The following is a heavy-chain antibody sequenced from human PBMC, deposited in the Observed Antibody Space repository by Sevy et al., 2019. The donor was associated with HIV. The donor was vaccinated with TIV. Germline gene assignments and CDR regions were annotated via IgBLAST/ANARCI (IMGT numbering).Heavy chain of an antibody. V-gene: IGHV4-4*07. J-gene: IGHJ5*02. CDR1: GDSISNYY. CDR2: IYSSGRT. CDR3: ARELRRTIFGDLSPWFDP. D-gene: IGHD3-3*01. Sequence: SETLSLTCTVSGDSISNYYWSWIRQPAGKGLEWIGRIYSSGRTKYNPSLKSRVIMSVDTSKNQFSLKVISVTAADTAVYYCARELRRTIFGDLSPWFDPWGQGTLVTVSS.